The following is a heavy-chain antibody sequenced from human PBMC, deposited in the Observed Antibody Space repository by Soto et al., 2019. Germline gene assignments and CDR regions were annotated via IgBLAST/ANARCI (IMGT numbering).Heavy chain of an antibody. CDR2: IKSKTDGGTT. CDR1: GFTFSNAW. V-gene: IGHV3-15*01. Sequence: GGSLRLSCAASGFTFSNAWMSWVRQAPGKGLEWVGRIKSKTDGGTTDYAAPVKGRFTISRDDSKNTLYLQMNSLKTEDTAVYYCTTYLTGDFWSGYSTEGAFDIWGQGTMVTVSS. CDR3: TTYLTGDFWSGYSTEGAFDI. D-gene: IGHD3-3*01. J-gene: IGHJ3*02.